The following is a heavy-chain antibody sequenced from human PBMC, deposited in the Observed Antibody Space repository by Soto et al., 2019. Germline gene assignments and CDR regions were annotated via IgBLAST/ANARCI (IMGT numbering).Heavy chain of an antibody. V-gene: IGHV4-59*01. CDR2: IYYSGST. Sequence: SETLSLTCTVSGGSISSYYWSWIRQPPGKGLEWIGYIYYSGSTNYNPSLKSRVTISVDTSKNQFSLKLSSVTAADTAVYYCARRGFYGGTDYSGRGTLVTVSS. CDR1: GGSISSYY. J-gene: IGHJ4*02. D-gene: IGHD4-17*01. CDR3: ARRGFYGGTDY.